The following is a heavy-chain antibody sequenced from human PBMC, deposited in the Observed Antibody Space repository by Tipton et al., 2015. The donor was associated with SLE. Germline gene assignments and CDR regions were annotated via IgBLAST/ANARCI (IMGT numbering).Heavy chain of an antibody. J-gene: IGHJ4*02. CDR2: IYHSGST. D-gene: IGHD4-17*01. Sequence: TLSLTCTVSGGSISSGYYWGWIRQPPGKGLEWIGSIYHSGSTYYNPSLKSRVTISVDTSKNQFSLKLSSVTAADTAVYYCASGYGDYGAYWGQGTLVTVSS. V-gene: IGHV4-38-2*02. CDR1: GGSISSGYY. CDR3: ASGYGDYGAY.